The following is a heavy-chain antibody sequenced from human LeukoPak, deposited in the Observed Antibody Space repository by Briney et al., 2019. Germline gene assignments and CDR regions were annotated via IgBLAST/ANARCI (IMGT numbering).Heavy chain of an antibody. V-gene: IGHV3-66*01. J-gene: IGHJ5*02. CDR1: GLTVSSNY. CDR2: MYSGGST. D-gene: IGHD3-10*01. Sequence: GGSLRLSCAASGLTVSSNYMNWVRQAPGKGLEWVSVMYSGGSTYYADSVKGRFTISRDNSKNTLYLQMNSLRAEDTAVYYCARGAYGSGSYGDNWFDPWGQGTLVIVSS. CDR3: ARGAYGSGSYGDNWFDP.